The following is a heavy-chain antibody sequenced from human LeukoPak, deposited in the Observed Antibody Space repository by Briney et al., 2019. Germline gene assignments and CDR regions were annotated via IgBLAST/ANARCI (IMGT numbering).Heavy chain of an antibody. CDR1: GFTFSSYA. CDR3: AAKDSSSWEELDY. V-gene: IGHV3-30-3*01. Sequence: GRSLRLSCAASGFTFSSYAMHWVRQAPGKGLEWVAVISYDGSNKYYADSVKGRFTISRDNSKNTLYLQMNSLRAEDTAVYYCAAKDSSSWEELDYWGQGTLVTVSS. J-gene: IGHJ4*02. CDR2: ISYDGSNK. D-gene: IGHD6-13*01.